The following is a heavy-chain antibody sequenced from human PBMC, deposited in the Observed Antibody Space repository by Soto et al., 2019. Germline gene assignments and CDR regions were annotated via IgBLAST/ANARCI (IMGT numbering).Heavy chain of an antibody. CDR1: GFTFSSYA. CDR3: AKARSVNYYDSSGYFFDY. D-gene: IGHD3-22*01. J-gene: IGHJ4*02. CDR2: ISGSGGST. V-gene: IGHV3-23*01. Sequence: EVQLLESGGGLVQPGGSLRLSCAASGFTFSSYAMSWVRQAPGKGLEWVSAISGSGGSTYYADSVKGRFTISRDNSKNTLYLQMNSLRAEDTAVYYCAKARSVNYYDSSGYFFDYWGQGTLVTVSS.